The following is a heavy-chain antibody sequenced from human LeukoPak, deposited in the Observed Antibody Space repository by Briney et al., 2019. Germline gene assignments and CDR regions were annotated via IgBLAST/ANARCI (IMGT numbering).Heavy chain of an antibody. CDR2: IYYSGTT. Sequence: PSETLSLTCTVSGVFISSSDYYWGWIRQPPGKGLEWIGSIYYSGTTYYNPSLKSRVAISVDTSKNQFSLKLSSVTAADTAVYYCARLQTSYPRDWGQGTLVTVSS. CDR3: ARLQTSYPRD. CDR1: GVFISSSDYY. V-gene: IGHV4-39*01. J-gene: IGHJ4*02. D-gene: IGHD2-2*01.